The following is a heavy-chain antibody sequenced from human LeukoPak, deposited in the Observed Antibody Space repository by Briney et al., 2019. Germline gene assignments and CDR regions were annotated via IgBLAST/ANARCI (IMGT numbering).Heavy chain of an antibody. V-gene: IGHV4-59*12. J-gene: IGHJ5*02. CDR3: ARDWRYCSGGSCYSGWFDP. CDR2: IYYSGST. D-gene: IGHD2-15*01. Sequence: PSETLSLTCTVSGGSISSYYWSWIRQPPGKGLEWIGYIYYSGSTNYNSSLKSRVTISVDTSKNQFSLKLSSVTAADTAVYYCARDWRYCSGGSCYSGWFDPWGQGTLVTVSS. CDR1: GGSISSYY.